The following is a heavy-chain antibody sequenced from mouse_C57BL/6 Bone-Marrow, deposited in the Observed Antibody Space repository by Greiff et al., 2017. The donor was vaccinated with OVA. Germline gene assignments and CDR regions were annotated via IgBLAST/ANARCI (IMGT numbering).Heavy chain of an antibody. CDR1: GYSITSGYY. Sequence: EVKLMESGPGLVKPSQSLSLTCSVTGYSITSGYYWNWIRQFPGNKLECMGYISYDGSNNYNPSLKNRISITRDTSKNQFFLKLNSVTTEDTATYYCARDYDYDWGQGTTLTVSS. V-gene: IGHV3-6*01. CDR3: ARDYDYD. J-gene: IGHJ2*01. D-gene: IGHD2-4*01. CDR2: ISYDGSN.